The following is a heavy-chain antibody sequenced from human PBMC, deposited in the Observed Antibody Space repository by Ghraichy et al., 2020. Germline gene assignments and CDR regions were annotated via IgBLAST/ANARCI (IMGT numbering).Heavy chain of an antibody. Sequence: GSLNISCAASGFTFDTYYMTWVRQAPGKGLEWVANIKQDGTERYYVDSVKGRFTISRDNAKDSVYLQMSGLRAEDTAVYFCGRGGYIYGSNPVDYWGQGTQVTVSS. J-gene: IGHJ4*02. CDR3: GRGGYIYGSNPVDY. D-gene: IGHD5-18*01. V-gene: IGHV3-7*04. CDR2: IKQDGTER. CDR1: GFTFDTYY.